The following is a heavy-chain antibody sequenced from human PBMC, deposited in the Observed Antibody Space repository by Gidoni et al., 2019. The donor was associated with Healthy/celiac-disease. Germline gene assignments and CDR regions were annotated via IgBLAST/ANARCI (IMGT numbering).Heavy chain of an antibody. CDR3: TRVVLLYYYYGMDV. Sequence: EVQLVESGGGLVQPGRSLRLSCTASGFTFGDYAMSWVRQAPGKGLECVGFIRSKAYGGTTEYAASVKGRFTISRDDSKSIAYLQMNSLKTEDTAVYYCTRVVLLYYYYGMDVWGQGTTVTVSS. CDR1: GFTFGDYA. V-gene: IGHV3-49*04. D-gene: IGHD3-10*01. J-gene: IGHJ6*02. CDR2: IRSKAYGGTT.